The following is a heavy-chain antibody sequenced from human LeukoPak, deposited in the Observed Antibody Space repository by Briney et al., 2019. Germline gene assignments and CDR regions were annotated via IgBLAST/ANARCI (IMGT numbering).Heavy chain of an antibody. CDR1: GFSFINFA. D-gene: IGHD1-26*01. Sequence: GGSLRLSCAASGFSFINFAMSWVRQAPGKGLEWVSTVSGSGDSTNYADSVKGRFTISRDNSKSTLSLQMNSLRPEDTAVYYCARDPGGSYDYWGQGTLVTVSS. V-gene: IGHV3-23*01. J-gene: IGHJ4*02. CDR3: ARDPGGSYDY. CDR2: VSGSGDST.